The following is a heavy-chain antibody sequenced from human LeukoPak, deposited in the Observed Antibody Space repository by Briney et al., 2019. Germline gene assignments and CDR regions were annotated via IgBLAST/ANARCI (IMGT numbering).Heavy chain of an antibody. CDR3: ARDGQLSGYQNWFDP. J-gene: IGHJ5*02. CDR2: IYYSGST. Sequence: SETLSLTCAVSGGSISSGGYYWSWIRQHPGKGLEWIGYIYYSGSTYYNPSLKSRVTISVDTSKNQFSLKLSSVTAADTAVYYCARDGQLSGYQNWFDPWGQGTLVTVSS. V-gene: IGHV4-31*11. D-gene: IGHD3-22*01. CDR1: GGSISSGGYY.